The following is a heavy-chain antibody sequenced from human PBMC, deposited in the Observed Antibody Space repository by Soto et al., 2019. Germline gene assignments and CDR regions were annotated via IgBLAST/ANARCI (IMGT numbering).Heavy chain of an antibody. CDR2: IKQDGSEK. CDR3: ARVRGYDFWSGSLNYYYYYGMDV. Sequence: PGGSLRLSCAASGFTFSSYWMSWVRQAPGKGLEWVANIKQDGSEKYYVDSVKGRFTISRDNAKNSLYLQMNSLRAEDTAVYYCARVRGYDFWSGSLNYYYYYGMDVWGQGTTVTVSS. CDR1: GFTFSSYW. D-gene: IGHD3-3*01. J-gene: IGHJ6*02. V-gene: IGHV3-7*05.